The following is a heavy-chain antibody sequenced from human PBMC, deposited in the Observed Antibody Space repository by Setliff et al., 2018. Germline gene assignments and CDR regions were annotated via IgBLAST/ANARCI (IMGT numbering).Heavy chain of an antibody. CDR1: GGSISSSSYY. Sequence: PSETLSLTCTVSGGSISSSSYYWGWIRQPPGKGLEWIGSIYYSGSTYYNPSLKSRVTISVDTSKNQLSLKLSSVTAADTAVYYCARGGKILEWLYAHDYWGQGTLVTVSS. V-gene: IGHV4-39*07. J-gene: IGHJ4*02. CDR3: ARGGKILEWLYAHDY. CDR2: IYYSGST. D-gene: IGHD3-3*01.